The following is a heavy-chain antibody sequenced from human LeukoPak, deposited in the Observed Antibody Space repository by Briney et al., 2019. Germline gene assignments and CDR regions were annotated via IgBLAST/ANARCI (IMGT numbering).Heavy chain of an antibody. Sequence: PSETLSLTCTVSGGSISSSSYYWGWIRQPPGKGLEWIGSIYYSGSTYYNPSLKSRVTISVDTSKNQFSLKLSSVTAADTAVYYCARQDRDSGYDFGIDYWGQGTLVTVSS. J-gene: IGHJ4*02. CDR3: ARQDRDSGYDFGIDY. D-gene: IGHD5-12*01. V-gene: IGHV4-39*01. CDR1: GGSISSSSYY. CDR2: IYYSGST.